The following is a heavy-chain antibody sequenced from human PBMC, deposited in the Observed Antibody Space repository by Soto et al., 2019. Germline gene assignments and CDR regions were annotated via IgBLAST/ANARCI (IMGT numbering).Heavy chain of an antibody. V-gene: IGHV1-46*02. D-gene: IGHD3-3*01. CDR2: INPTDGSV. Sequence: QVQLVQSGAEVKKPGASVKVSCTASGYTFKSFYMHWVRQAPGRGLEWIGMINPTDGSVSFAQKCQDRVTLTTDRPTSTVYMELSSLTREDTAVYFCARDFGRHGAVDTTGWFDPWGQGTLVTVSS. J-gene: IGHJ5*02. CDR3: ARDFGRHGAVDTTGWFDP. CDR1: GYTFKSFY.